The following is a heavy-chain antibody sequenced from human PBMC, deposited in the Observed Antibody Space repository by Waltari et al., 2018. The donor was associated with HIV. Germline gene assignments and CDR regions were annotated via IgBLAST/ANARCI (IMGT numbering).Heavy chain of an antibody. D-gene: IGHD6-6*01. CDR2: INQSGST. V-gene: IGHV4-34*01. Sequence: QVQLQQWGAGLLKPSETLSLTCAVYGGSFSGYYWSWIRQPPGKGLEWFGEINQSGSTNVNPSLKSRVTISVDTSKNQFSLKLSSVTAADTAVYYCARRDSSSSGGSDYWGQGTLVTVSS. J-gene: IGHJ4*02. CDR3: ARRDSSSSGGSDY. CDR1: GGSFSGYY.